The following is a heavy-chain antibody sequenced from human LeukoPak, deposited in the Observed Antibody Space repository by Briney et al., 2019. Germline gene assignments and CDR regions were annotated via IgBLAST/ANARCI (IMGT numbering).Heavy chain of an antibody. D-gene: IGHD3-22*01. CDR1: GFTFSSYW. Sequence: GGSLRLSCAASGFTFSSYWMSWVRQAPGKGLEWVANIKQDGSEKYYVDSVKGRFTISRDNAKNSLYLQMNSLRAEDTAVYYCARGSWPTYYYDSSGYGADFDYWGQGTLVTVSS. CDR3: ARGSWPTYYYDSSGYGADFDY. V-gene: IGHV3-7*01. CDR2: IKQDGSEK. J-gene: IGHJ4*02.